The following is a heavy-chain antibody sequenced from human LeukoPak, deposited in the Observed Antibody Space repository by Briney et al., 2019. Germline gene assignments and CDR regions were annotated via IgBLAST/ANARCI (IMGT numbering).Heavy chain of an antibody. CDR3: ARGHGGAYDFWSGFRIYWFDP. Sequence: PSETLSLTCTVSGGSISSYYWSWIRQPPGKGLEWIGYIYYSGNTNYNPSLKSRVTISVDTSKNQFSLKLSSVTAADTAVYYCARGHGGAYDFWSGFRIYWFDPWGQGTLVTVSS. CDR2: IYYSGNT. D-gene: IGHD3-3*01. J-gene: IGHJ5*02. V-gene: IGHV4-59*12. CDR1: GGSISSYY.